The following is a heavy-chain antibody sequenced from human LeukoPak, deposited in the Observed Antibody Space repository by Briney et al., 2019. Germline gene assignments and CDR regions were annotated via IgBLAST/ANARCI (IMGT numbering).Heavy chain of an antibody. V-gene: IGHV1-8*03. CDR2: MNPNSGNT. D-gene: IGHD2-2*01. CDR1: GYTFTSYD. CDR3: ARTGYAPTGWAFDI. Sequence: ASVKVSCKASGYTFTSYDINWVRQATGQGLEWMGWMNPNSGNTGYAQKFQGRVTITRNTSISTAYMELSRLRSDDTAVYYCARTGYAPTGWAFDIWGQGTMVTVSS. J-gene: IGHJ3*02.